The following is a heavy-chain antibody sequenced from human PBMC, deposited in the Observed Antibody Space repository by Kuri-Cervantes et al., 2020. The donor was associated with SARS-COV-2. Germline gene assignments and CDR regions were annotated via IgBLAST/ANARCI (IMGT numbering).Heavy chain of an antibody. V-gene: IGHV3-30-3*01. D-gene: IGHD5-18*01. CDR2: ISYDGSNK. CDR3: AKDQGDSYGISYFDY. Sequence: GESLKISCAASGFTFSSYAMHWVRQAPGKGLEWVAVISYDGSNKYYADSVKGGFTISRDNSKNTLYLQMNSLRAEDTAVYYCAKDQGDSYGISYFDYWGQGTLVTVSS. CDR1: GFTFSSYA. J-gene: IGHJ4*02.